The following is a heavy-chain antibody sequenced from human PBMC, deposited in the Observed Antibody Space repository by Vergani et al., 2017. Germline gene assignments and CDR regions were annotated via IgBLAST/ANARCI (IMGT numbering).Heavy chain of an antibody. CDR1: GGTFSSYT. V-gene: IGHV1-69*08. J-gene: IGHJ5*02. D-gene: IGHD3-3*01. Sequence: QVQLVQSGAEVKKPGSSVKVSCKASGGTFSSYTISWVRQAPGQGLEWMGRIIPILGIANYAQKFQGRVTITADKSTSTAYMERSSLRSEDTAVYYCAREGRGILEWTLVNWFDPWGQGTLVTVSS. CDR2: IIPILGIA. CDR3: AREGRGILEWTLVNWFDP.